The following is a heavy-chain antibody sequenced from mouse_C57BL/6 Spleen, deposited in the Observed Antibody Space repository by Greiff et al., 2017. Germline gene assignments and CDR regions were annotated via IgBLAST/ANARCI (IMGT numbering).Heavy chain of an antibody. J-gene: IGHJ2*01. D-gene: IGHD1-1*02. CDR2: INPNNGGT. V-gene: IGHV1-26*01. Sequence: EVQLQQSGPELVKPGASVKISCKASGYTFTDYYMNWVKQSHGKSLEWIGDINPNNGGTSYNQKFKGKATLTVDKSSSTAYMELRSLTSEDSAVYYCARGVVGYFDYWGQGTTLTVSS. CDR3: ARGVVGYFDY. CDR1: GYTFTDYY.